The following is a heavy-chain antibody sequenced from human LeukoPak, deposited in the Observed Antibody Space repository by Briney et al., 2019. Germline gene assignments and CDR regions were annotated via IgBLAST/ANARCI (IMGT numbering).Heavy chain of an antibody. D-gene: IGHD3-22*01. CDR2: ISGSGDNT. CDR1: GLIFSDAW. V-gene: IGHV3-23*01. J-gene: IGHJ4*02. CDR3: AKGSYYDSSGSFYFDY. Sequence: GGSLRLSCTTSGLIFSDAWLNWVRQAPGKGLEWVSGISGSGDNTYYADSVKGRFTISRDNSKNTLYVQVNSLGTEDTAAYYCAKGSYYDSSGSFYFDYWGQGTLVTVSS.